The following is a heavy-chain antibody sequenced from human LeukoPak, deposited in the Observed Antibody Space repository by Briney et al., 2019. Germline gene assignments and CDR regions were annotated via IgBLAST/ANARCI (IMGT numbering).Heavy chain of an antibody. Sequence: PSETLSLTCAVYGGSFSGYYWSWIRQPPGKGLEWIGEINHSGSTNYNPSLKSRVTVSVDTSKNQFSLKLSSVTAADTAVYYCASGSQQEGDYFDYWGQGTLVTVSS. V-gene: IGHV4-34*01. D-gene: IGHD3-16*01. CDR2: INHSGST. CDR1: GGSFSGYY. J-gene: IGHJ4*02. CDR3: ASGSQQEGDYFDY.